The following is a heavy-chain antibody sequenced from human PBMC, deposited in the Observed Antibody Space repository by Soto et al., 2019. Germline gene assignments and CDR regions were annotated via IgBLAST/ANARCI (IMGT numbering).Heavy chain of an antibody. CDR1: GFTFSSYW. CDR3: AXXASXXXGWDV. J-gene: IGHJ6*02. V-gene: IGHV3-7*01. CDR2: IKQDGSEK. Sequence: EVQLVESGGGLVQPGGSLRLSCAASGFTFSSYWMSWVRQAPVKGLEWVGNIKQDGSEKNYVDFVEGRFTISRDNAENSLYLQMNSLRAXDTAVYXCAXXASXXXGWDVWGQGTTVVVSS.